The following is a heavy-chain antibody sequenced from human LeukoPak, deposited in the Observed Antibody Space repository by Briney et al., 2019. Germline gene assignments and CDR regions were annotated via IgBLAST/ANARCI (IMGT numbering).Heavy chain of an antibody. CDR1: GYTFTSYD. J-gene: IGHJ6*03. CDR2: MNPNSGNT. CDR3: ARGLQKSSSWYYYYYYMDV. D-gene: IGHD6-13*01. V-gene: IGHV1-8*01. Sequence: PEASVTVSCKASGYTFTSYDINWVRQATGQGLEWMGWMNPNSGNTGYAQKFQGRVTMTRNTSISTAYMELSSLRSEDTAVYYCARGLQKSSSWYYYYYYMDVWGKGTTVTVSS.